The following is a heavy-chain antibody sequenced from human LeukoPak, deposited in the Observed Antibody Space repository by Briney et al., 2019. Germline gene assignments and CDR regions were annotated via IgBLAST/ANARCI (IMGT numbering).Heavy chain of an antibody. CDR2: INPTSGGT. V-gene: IGHV1-2*02. J-gene: IGHJ6*03. CDR1: GYTFTGYY. CDR3: ARDPYNWNYNYYYYMDV. D-gene: IGHD1-20*01. Sequence: GASVKVSCKSSGYTFTGYYMHWVRPAPGQGLEWMGWINPTSGGTNYAQQFQGRVTMTRDTSISTAYMELSRLRSDDTAVYYCARDPYNWNYNYYYYMDVWGKGTTVTVSS.